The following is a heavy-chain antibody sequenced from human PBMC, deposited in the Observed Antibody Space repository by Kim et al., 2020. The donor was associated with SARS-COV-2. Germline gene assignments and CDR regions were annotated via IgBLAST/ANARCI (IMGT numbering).Heavy chain of an antibody. J-gene: IGHJ4*02. V-gene: IGHV4-34*01. Sequence: STNYNPSLKGRVTRSVDTSKNQFSLKLSTVTAADTAVYYCASDLTTRDYWGQGTLVTVSS. CDR2: ST. CDR3: ASDLTTRDY. D-gene: IGHD4-17*01.